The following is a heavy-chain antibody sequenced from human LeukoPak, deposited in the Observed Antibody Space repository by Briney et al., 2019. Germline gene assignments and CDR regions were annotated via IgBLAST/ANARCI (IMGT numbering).Heavy chain of an antibody. CDR2: IYPGDSDT. Sequence: GESLKISCKGSGYSFTSYWIGWVRQMPGKGLEWMGIIYPGDSDTRYSPSFQGQVTISADKSISTAYLQWSSLKASDTAMYYCARHHYYDSSGYPPPYYYGMDVWGQGTTVTVSS. D-gene: IGHD3-22*01. V-gene: IGHV5-51*01. CDR3: ARHHYYDSSGYPPPYYYGMDV. J-gene: IGHJ6*02. CDR1: GYSFTSYW.